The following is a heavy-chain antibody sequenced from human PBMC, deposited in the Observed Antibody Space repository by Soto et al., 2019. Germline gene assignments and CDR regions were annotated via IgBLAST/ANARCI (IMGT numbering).Heavy chain of an antibody. CDR3: ARVFGSGSYYFDS. CDR1: GDSIGNAAYY. V-gene: IGHV4-39*01. CDR2: IFYSGNT. D-gene: IGHD3-10*01. J-gene: IGHJ4*02. Sequence: KASETLSLTCTVSGDSIGNAAYYWGWIRQPPGKGLECIGIIFYSGNTYYSPSLKSRVTMSVDTSKNQFSLKLNSVSATDTSIYYCARVFGSGSYYFDSWGQGTLVTVSS.